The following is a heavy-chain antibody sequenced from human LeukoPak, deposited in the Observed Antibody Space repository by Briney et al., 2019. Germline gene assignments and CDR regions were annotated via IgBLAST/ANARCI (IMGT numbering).Heavy chain of an antibody. CDR2: IYYSGST. D-gene: IGHD6-13*01. Sequence: SETQSLTCTVSGGSISSYYWSWIRQPPGKGLEWIGYIYYSGSTNYNPSLKSRVTISVDTSKNQFSLKLSSVTAADTAVYYCARDPDEAAAGPFDYWGQGTLVTVSS. J-gene: IGHJ4*02. CDR3: ARDPDEAAAGPFDY. V-gene: IGHV4-59*01. CDR1: GGSISSYY.